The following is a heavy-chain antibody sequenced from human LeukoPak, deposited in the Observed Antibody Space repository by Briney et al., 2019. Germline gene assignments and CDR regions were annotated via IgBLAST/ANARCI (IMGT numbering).Heavy chain of an antibody. CDR1: GFTFSSYW. CDR2: INSDGSST. Sequence: GGSLRLSCAASGFTFSSYWMHWVRQAPGKGLVWVSRINSDGSSTSYADSVKGRFTISRDKAKNTMYLQMNSLRAEDTAVYYCARRRSRYSGSYSRSPFDYWGQGTLVTVSS. CDR3: ARRRSRYSGSYSRSPFDY. V-gene: IGHV3-74*01. D-gene: IGHD1-26*01. J-gene: IGHJ4*02.